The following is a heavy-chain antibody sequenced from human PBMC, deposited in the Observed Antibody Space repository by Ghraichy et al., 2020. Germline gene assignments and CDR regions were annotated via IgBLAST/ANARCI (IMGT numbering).Heavy chain of an antibody. D-gene: IGHD4-17*01. Sequence: SETLSLTCTVSGGSISSYYWSWIRQPPGKGLEWIGYIYYSGSTNYNPSLKSRVTISVDTSKNQFSLKLSSVTAADTAVYYCARFAYGDYPNYYYYYGMDVWGQGTTVTVSS. J-gene: IGHJ6*02. CDR3: ARFAYGDYPNYYYYYGMDV. V-gene: IGHV4-59*01. CDR2: IYYSGST. CDR1: GGSISSYY.